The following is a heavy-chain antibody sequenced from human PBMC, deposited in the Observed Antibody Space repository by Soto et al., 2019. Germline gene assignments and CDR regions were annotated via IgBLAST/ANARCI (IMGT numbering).Heavy chain of an antibody. CDR1: GFVVRDYY. CDR2: FLIGGDT. CDR3: AREPLWSGPLPLDAFDI. J-gene: IGHJ3*02. Sequence: GGSLRLSCAASGFVVRDYYMSWVRQAPGKGLEWVAVFLIGGDTHYGESVKGRFTISRDNSKNTLCLQMNSLRAEDTAVYYCAREPLWSGPLPLDAFDIWGQGTMVTVSS. D-gene: IGHD3-3*01. V-gene: IGHV3-53*01.